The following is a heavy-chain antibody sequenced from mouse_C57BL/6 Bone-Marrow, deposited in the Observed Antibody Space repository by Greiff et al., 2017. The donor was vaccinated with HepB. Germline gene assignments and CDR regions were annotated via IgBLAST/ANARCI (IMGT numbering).Heavy chain of an antibody. Sequence: QVQLQQSGAELVRPGASVKLSCKASGYTFTDYYINWVKQRPGQGLEWIARIYPGSGNTYYNEKFKGKATLTAEKSSSTAYMQLSSLTSEDSAVYFCARSDYDCAGVAYWGQGTLVTGSA. CDR1: GYTFTDYY. CDR2: IYPGSGNT. D-gene: IGHD2-4*01. V-gene: IGHV1-76*01. J-gene: IGHJ3*01. CDR3: ARSDYDCAGVAY.